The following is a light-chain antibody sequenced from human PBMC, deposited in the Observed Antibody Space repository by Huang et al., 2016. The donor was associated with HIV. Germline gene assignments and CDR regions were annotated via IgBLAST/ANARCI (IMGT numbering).Light chain of an antibody. CDR1: QDINNF. CDR3: QQYDIHPLT. J-gene: IGKJ3*01. Sequence: IRMTQSPSSLSASTGDRVTITCRANQDINNFLAWYQQRPRSVPKLLIDAASTLQSGVPSRFSGNGSGTDFTLTIGCLHSEDVATYYCQQYDIHPLTFGPGTRVDIK. V-gene: IGKV1-8*01. CDR2: AAS.